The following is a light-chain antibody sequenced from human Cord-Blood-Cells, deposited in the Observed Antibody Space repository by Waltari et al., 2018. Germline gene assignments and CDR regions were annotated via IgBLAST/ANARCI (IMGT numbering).Light chain of an antibody. CDR2: DVS. Sequence: QSALTQPASVSGSPGQSITIPCTGTSSDLGGYNYVSWYQQHPGKAPKLMIYDVSNRPSGVSNRFSGSKSGNTASLTISGLQAEDEADYYCSSYTSSSTPVVFGGGTKLTVL. CDR3: SSYTSSSTPVV. V-gene: IGLV2-14*01. CDR1: SSDLGGYNY. J-gene: IGLJ2*01.